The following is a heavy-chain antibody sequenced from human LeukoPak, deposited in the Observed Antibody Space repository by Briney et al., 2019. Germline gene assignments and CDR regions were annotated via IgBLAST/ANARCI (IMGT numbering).Heavy chain of an antibody. CDR3: ARIQVGAASVYFDY. J-gene: IGHJ4*02. V-gene: IGHV2-70*11. D-gene: IGHD2-15*01. CDR2: IDWDDDK. Sequence: SGPTLVNPTQTLTLTCSFSGFSLSTSGMCVSWIRQPPGKALEWLARIDWDDDKYYSSSLKTRLTISKDTSKNQVVLTMTHMDPVDTATYYCARIQVGAASVYFDYWGQGTLVTVSS. CDR1: GFSLSTSGMC.